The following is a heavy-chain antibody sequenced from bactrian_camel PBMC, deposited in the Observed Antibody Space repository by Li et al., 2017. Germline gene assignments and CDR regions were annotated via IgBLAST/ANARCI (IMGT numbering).Heavy chain of an antibody. D-gene: IGHD3*01. CDR2: IDSYGST. J-gene: IGHJ4*01. CDR3: TKDRSYGTRNWVQST. V-gene: IGHV3S53*01. Sequence: VQLVESGGDSVQAGGSLRLSCAVSRYTFSSNCIGWFRQAPGKEREAVAAIDSYGSTGYGDSVKGRFTISQDNAKTPVSLQMNSLKPEDTAMYYCTKDRSYGTRNWVQSTRGQGTQVTVS. CDR1: RYTFSSNC.